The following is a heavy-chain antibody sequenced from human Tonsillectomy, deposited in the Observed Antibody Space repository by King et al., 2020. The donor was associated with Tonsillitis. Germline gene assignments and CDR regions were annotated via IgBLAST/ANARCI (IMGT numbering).Heavy chain of an antibody. CDR2: ISYDGSNK. V-gene: IGHV3-30-3*01. Sequence: VQLVESGGGVVQPGRSLRLSCAASGFTFSSYAMHWVRQAPGKGLEWVAVISYDGSNKYYADSLKGRLTISRDNSKNKLYLQMNSLRAEDTTVYYCARQGKNYGDYVGYFDYWGQGTLVTVSS. CDR3: ARQGKNYGDYVGYFDY. J-gene: IGHJ4*02. D-gene: IGHD4-17*01. CDR1: GFTFSSYA.